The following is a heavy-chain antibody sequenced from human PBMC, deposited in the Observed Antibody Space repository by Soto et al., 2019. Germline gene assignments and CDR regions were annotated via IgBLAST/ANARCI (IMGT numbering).Heavy chain of an antibody. Sequence: ASVKVSCKASGYTFTSYDIHWVRQAPGQRLESMGIIYPRGGSTIYAQKFQGKVTMTRDTSTHTLYMELSSLRSEDTAIYYCARVGYSSTGTTLHFHGLDVWGQGTTVTVSS. CDR3: ARVGYSSTGTTLHFHGLDV. D-gene: IGHD3-22*01. CDR1: GYTFTSYD. CDR2: IYPRGGST. J-gene: IGHJ6*02. V-gene: IGHV1-46*01.